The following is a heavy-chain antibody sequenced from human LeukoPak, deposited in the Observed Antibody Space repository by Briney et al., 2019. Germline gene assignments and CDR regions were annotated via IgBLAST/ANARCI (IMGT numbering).Heavy chain of an antibody. CDR2: IYYTGST. CDR3: VRSKSGTYGWFDP. J-gene: IGHJ5*02. Sequence: SETLSLTCTVSGGSISGYYWSWNRQPPGKGLEWIGYIYYTGSTNYNPSLKSRVTISVDTSQNQFSLKVSSVTAADTAVYYCVRSKSGTYGWFDPWGQGTLVTVSS. CDR1: GGSISGYY. V-gene: IGHV4-59*01. D-gene: IGHD4-17*01.